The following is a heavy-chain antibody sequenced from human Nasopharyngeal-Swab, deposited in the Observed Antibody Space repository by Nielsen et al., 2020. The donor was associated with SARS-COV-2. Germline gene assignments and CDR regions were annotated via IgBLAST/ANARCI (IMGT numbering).Heavy chain of an antibody. Sequence: ALVQVSCKVSGYTLTELSMHWVRQAPGKGLEWMGGFDPEDGETIYAQKFQGRVTMTEDTSTDTAYMELSSLRSEDTAVYYCATVYSAVYSSGWYFYWGQGTLVTVSS. CDR3: ATVYSAVYSSGWYFY. CDR1: GYTLTELS. CDR2: FDPEDGET. V-gene: IGHV1-24*01. J-gene: IGHJ4*02. D-gene: IGHD6-19*01.